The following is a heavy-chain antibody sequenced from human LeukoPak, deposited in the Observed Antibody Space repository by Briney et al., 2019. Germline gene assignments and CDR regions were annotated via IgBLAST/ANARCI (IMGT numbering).Heavy chain of an antibody. V-gene: IGHV3-30-3*01. D-gene: IGHD6-6*01. CDR3: ARESFEQLGSFYGLDV. J-gene: IGHJ6*02. Sequence: GRSLRLSCAASGFTFSSYAMHWVRQAPGKGLEWAAVISYDGSNKYYADSVKGRFTISRDNSKKTLYLQMNSLRVVDRAVYYCARESFEQLGSFYGLDVWGQGTTVTVSS. CDR1: GFTFSSYA. CDR2: ISYDGSNK.